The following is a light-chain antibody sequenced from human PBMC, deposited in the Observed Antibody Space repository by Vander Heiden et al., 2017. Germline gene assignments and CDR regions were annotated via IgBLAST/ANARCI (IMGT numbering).Light chain of an antibody. V-gene: IGLV2-11*01. CDR1: SSDVGGYNY. CDR2: DVS. Sequence: QSALTPPRSVSWSPGQSVTISCTGTSSDVGGYNYAAWYQQHAGKAPKLMIYDVSERPSGVPDRFSGSKSGNTASLTISGLQAEDEADYYCCSYAGSYTYLVFGGGTKLTVL. CDR3: CSYAGSYTYLV. J-gene: IGLJ3*02.